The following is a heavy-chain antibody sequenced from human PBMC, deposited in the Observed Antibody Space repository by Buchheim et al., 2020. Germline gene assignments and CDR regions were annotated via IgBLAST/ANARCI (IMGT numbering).Heavy chain of an antibody. D-gene: IGHD6-13*01. CDR2: ISGSGAHT. CDR3: ARGWAAGAY. Sequence: EVQLLDSGGGLVQTGGSLRLSCAASGFTFSSYAMRWVRQAPGKGLEWVSAISGSGAHTYYADSVKGRFTISRDNATNSVYLQMNNLRAEDTALYYCARGWAAGAYWGQGIL. V-gene: IGHV3-23*01. CDR1: GFTFSSYA. J-gene: IGHJ4*02.